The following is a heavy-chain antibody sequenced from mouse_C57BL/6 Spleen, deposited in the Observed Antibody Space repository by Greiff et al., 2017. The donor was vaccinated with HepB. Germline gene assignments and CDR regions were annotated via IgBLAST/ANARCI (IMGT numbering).Heavy chain of an antibody. CDR2: INPSSGYT. CDR3: AREAYGSSSKKFAY. J-gene: IGHJ3*01. CDR1: GYTFTSYT. V-gene: IGHV1-4*01. Sequence: VQLQESGAELARPGASVKMSCKASGYTFTSYTMHWVKQRPGQGLEWIGYINPSSGYTKYNQKFKDKATLTADKSSSTAYMQLSSLTSEDAAVYYCAREAYGSSSKKFAYWGQGTLVTGSA. D-gene: IGHD1-1*01.